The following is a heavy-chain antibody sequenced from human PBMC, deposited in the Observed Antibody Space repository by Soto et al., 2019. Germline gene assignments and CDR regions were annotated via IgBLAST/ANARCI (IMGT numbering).Heavy chain of an antibody. CDR3: VRDRGWTGYELEY. D-gene: IGHD5-12*01. Sequence: EVQLVESGGGLVQPGGSLRLSCAASGFTFRSYAMNWVRQAPGKGLEWVSYISSTSRSTIYYADSVKGRFTISRDDAKNSLYLQMNSLRDEDTAVYYCVRDRGWTGYELEYWGQGTLVAVSS. CDR1: GFTFRSYA. J-gene: IGHJ4*02. V-gene: IGHV3-48*02. CDR2: ISSTSRSTI.